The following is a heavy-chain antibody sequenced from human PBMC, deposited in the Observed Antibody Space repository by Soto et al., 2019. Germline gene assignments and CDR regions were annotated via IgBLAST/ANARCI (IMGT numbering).Heavy chain of an antibody. Sequence: ASVKVTCKASGYTFTGYYMHWVRQAPGQGLEWMGWINPNSGGTKYAQKFQGWVTMTRDTSISTAYMELSRLRSDDTAVYYCARDALYCSGGSCYLKGRKHAFDICDKGTMVTVSS. J-gene: IGHJ3*02. CDR2: INPNSGGT. V-gene: IGHV1-2*04. D-gene: IGHD2-15*01. CDR3: ARDALYCSGGSCYLKGRKHAFDI. CDR1: GYTFTGYY.